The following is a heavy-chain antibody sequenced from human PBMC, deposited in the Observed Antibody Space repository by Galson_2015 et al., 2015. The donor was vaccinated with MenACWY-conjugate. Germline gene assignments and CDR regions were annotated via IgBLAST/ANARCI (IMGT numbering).Heavy chain of an antibody. D-gene: IGHD1-26*01. Sequence: SLRLSCAVSGFTFSSYWMHWVRQAPGKGLVGVSRINSDGSSTSYADTAKGRFTISRDNAKNTLYLQMNSLRAEDTAVYYCARTGGSPPRGFDYWGQGTLVTVSS. CDR1: GFTFSSYW. J-gene: IGHJ4*02. CDR2: INSDGSST. V-gene: IGHV3-74*01. CDR3: ARTGGSPPRGFDY.